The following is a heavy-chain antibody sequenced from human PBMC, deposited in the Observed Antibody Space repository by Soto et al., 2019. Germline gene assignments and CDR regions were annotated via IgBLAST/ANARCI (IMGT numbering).Heavy chain of an antibody. V-gene: IGHV3-30*18. CDR3: AKTLVATLENYYYYYGMDV. CDR2: ISYDGSNK. CDR1: GFTFSSYG. Sequence: GGSLRLSCAASGFTFSSYGMHWVRQAPGKGLEWVAVISYDGSNKYYADSVKGRFTISRDNSKNTLYLQMNSLRAEDTAVYYCAKTLVATLENYYYYYGMDVWGQGTTVTVSS. J-gene: IGHJ6*02. D-gene: IGHD5-12*01.